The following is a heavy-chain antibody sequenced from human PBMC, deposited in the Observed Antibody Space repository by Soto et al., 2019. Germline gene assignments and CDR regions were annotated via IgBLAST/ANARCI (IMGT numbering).Heavy chain of an antibody. D-gene: IGHD2-2*01. J-gene: IGHJ6*02. CDR3: ARDGDGGYCSSTSCYHYYYYGMEV. CDR2: VSGSGGIT. V-gene: IGHV3-23*01. Sequence: PVWSLRLSCTASLFTFSSYAMSLVRHNPLKWLECFSAVSGSGGITYYADSVKGRFTISRDNSKNTLYLQMNSLRAEDTAVYYCARDGDGGYCSSTSCYHYYYYGMEVWGQGTTVTVSS. CDR1: LFTFSSYA.